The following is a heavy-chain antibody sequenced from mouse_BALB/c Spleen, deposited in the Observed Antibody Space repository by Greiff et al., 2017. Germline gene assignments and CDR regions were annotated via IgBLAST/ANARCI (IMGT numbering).Heavy chain of an antibody. D-gene: IGHD1-2*01. Sequence: EVKLQESGPGLVKPSQSLSLTCTVTGYSITSDYAWNWIRQFPGNKLEWMGYISYSGSTSYNPSLKSRISITRDTSKNQFFLQLNSVTTEDTATYYCARLLRPHVLYYYAMDYWGQGTSVTVSS. V-gene: IGHV3-2*02. CDR3: ARLLRPHVLYYYAMDY. J-gene: IGHJ4*01. CDR2: ISYSGST. CDR1: GYSITSDYA.